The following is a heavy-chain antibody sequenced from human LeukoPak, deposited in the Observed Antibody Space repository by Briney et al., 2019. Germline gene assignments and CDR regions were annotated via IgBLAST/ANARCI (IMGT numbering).Heavy chain of an antibody. V-gene: IGHV3-23*01. CDR1: GFTFSSHA. CDR3: AKDLETINPTMD. Sequence: PGGSLRLSCAASGFTFSSHAMSWVRQAPGKGLEWVSSIGGSGKNTFYADAVKGRFTISRDNSKDTLCLQMNSLRAEDTAVYYCAKDLETINPTMDWGQGTLVTVSS. J-gene: IGHJ4*02. CDR2: IGGSGKNT. D-gene: IGHD3-10*01.